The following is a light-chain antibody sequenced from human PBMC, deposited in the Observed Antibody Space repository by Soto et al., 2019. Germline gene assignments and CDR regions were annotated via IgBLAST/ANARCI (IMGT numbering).Light chain of an antibody. Sequence: NFMLTQPHSVSGSPGKTVTISCTGSSGSIASNSVQWYQQRPGSAPTTVIYEDNQRPSGVPDRFSGSIDSSSNSASLTISGLKTADEADYYCQSFDSSNHGVFGGGTKLTVL. V-gene: IGLV6-57*02. J-gene: IGLJ3*02. CDR1: SGSIASNS. CDR2: EDN. CDR3: QSFDSSNHGV.